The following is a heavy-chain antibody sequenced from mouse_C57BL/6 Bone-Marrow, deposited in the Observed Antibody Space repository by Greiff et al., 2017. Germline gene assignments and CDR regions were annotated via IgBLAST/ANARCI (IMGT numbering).Heavy chain of an antibody. V-gene: IGHV1-9*01. CDR2: ILPGRGST. D-gene: IGHD1-2*01. Sequence: QVQLQQSGAELMKPGASVKLSCKATGYTFTGYWIEWVKQRPGHGLEWIGEILPGRGSTNYNEKFKGKATFTADTSSNTAYMQRSSLTTEDSAIYYCARGYYGPLGFDYGGQGTTLTVSS. CDR1: GYTFTGYW. J-gene: IGHJ2*01. CDR3: ARGYYGPLGFDY.